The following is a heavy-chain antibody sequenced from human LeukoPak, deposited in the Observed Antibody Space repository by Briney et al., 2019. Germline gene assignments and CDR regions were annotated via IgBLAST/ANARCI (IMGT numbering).Heavy chain of an antibody. J-gene: IGHJ4*02. Sequence: GGSLRLSCAASGFTFSSYAMHWVRQAPGKGLEWVAVISYDGSNKYYADSVKGRFTISRDNSKDTLYLQMNSLRAEDTAVYYCASLIDYWGQGTLVTVSS. CDR3: ASLIDY. V-gene: IGHV3-30-3*01. CDR2: ISYDGSNK. CDR1: GFTFSSYA.